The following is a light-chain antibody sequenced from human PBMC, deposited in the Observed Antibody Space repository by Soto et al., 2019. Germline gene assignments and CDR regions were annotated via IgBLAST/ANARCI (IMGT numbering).Light chain of an antibody. CDR1: QSISSTY. V-gene: IGKV3-20*01. CDR2: GPS. Sequence: EIVLTQSPGTLSLSPGERATLSCRASQSISSTYLSWYQQKPGQAPRLLIYGPSTRATGIPARFSGSGSGTDFSLTISRLEREDFVVYYCQQYGSSPLMYTFGQGTKLEIK. CDR3: QQYGSSPLMYT. J-gene: IGKJ2*01.